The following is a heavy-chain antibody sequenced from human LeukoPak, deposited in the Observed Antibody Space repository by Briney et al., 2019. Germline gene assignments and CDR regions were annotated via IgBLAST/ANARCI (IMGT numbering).Heavy chain of an antibody. D-gene: IGHD5-24*01. CDR1: GGSFSGYY. CDR3: ARGRGYNSFDY. Sequence: PSETLSLTCTVSGGSFSGYYWSWIRQPPGKGLEWIGEINHSGSTNYNPSLKSRVTISVDTSKNQFSLKMRSVTAADTAVYYCARGRGYNSFDYWGQGTLVTVSS. CDR2: INHSGST. J-gene: IGHJ4*02. V-gene: IGHV4-34*01.